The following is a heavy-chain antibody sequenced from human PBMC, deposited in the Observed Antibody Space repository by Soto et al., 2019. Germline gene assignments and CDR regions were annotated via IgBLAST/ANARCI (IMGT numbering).Heavy chain of an antibody. D-gene: IGHD2-21*01. Sequence: ASVKVSCKASGYTFTSYGISWVRQAPGQGLEWMGWISAYNGNTNYAQKLQGRVTMTTDTSTSTAYMELRSLRSDDTAVYYCARGQRPRPTRHMDAFDIWGQGTMVTVSS. V-gene: IGHV1-18*04. CDR3: ARGQRPRPTRHMDAFDI. CDR2: ISAYNGNT. J-gene: IGHJ3*02. CDR1: GYTFTSYG.